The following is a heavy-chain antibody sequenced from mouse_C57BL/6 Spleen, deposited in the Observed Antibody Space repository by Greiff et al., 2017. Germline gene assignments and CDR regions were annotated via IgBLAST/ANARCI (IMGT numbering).Heavy chain of an antibody. CDR1: GFTFSDYG. Sequence: EVQLVESGGGLVKPGGSLKLSCAASGFTFSDYGMHWVRQAPEKGLEWVAYISSGSSTIYYADTVKGRFTISRDNAKNTLFLQMTSLRSEDTAMYYCARDYYYGSGTWAMAYWGQGTSVTVSA. CDR3: ARDYYYGSGTWAMAY. J-gene: IGHJ4*01. V-gene: IGHV5-17*01. D-gene: IGHD1-1*01. CDR2: ISSGSSTI.